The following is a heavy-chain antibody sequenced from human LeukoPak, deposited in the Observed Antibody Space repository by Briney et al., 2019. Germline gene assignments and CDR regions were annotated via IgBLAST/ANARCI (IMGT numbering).Heavy chain of an antibody. V-gene: IGHV4-38-2*01. D-gene: IGHD3-10*01. CDR3: ARGYYGSGSYYKGNYFDY. Sequence: SETLSLTCAVSRYSISSGYNWGWIRQSPGKGLEWIGSISHSGSTYYSPSLKSRVTISVDTSKNEFSLNLSSVTAADTAVYYCARGYYGSGSYYKGNYFDYWGRGTLVTVSS. CDR1: RYSISSGYN. CDR2: ISHSGST. J-gene: IGHJ4*02.